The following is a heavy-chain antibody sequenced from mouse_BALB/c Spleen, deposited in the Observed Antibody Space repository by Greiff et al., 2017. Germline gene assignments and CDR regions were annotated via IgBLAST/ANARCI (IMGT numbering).Heavy chain of an antibody. CDR3: ARHERCWMDY. Sequence: EVKVVESGGGLVKPGGSLKLSCAASGFAFSSYDMSWVRQTPEKRLEWVAYISSGGGSTYYPDTVKGRFTISRDNAKNTLYLQMSSLKSEDTAMYYCARHERCWMDYWGQGTSVTVSS. CDR1: GFAFSSYD. J-gene: IGHJ4*01. CDR2: ISSGGGST. V-gene: IGHV5-12-1*01.